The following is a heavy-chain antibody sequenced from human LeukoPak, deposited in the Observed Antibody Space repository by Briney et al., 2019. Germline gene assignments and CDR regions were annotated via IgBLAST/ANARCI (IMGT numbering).Heavy chain of an antibody. CDR3: ARYHCGSTYCHAVDF. CDR1: AGSINSGGYF. CDR2: IWNSGNS. Sequence: SETLSLTCTVSAGSINSGGYFWTWVRQHPGEGLEWIGYIWNSGNSYYNPSLSSRVIISADSSKSTFSLKLSSVTAADTAVYYCARYHCGSTYCHAVDFYGQGTLVTVSS. D-gene: IGHD2-2*01. V-gene: IGHV4-31*03. J-gene: IGHJ4*02.